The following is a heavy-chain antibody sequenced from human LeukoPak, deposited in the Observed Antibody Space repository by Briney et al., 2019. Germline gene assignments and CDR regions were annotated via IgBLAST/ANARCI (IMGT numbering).Heavy chain of an antibody. CDR2: IYYSGST. CDR1: GGSVSSYY. D-gene: IGHD3-3*01. Sequence: SETLSLTCTVSGGSVSSYYWSWIRQPPGKGLEWSGYIYYSGSTNYNPSLKRRVTISVDTSKNQFSLRLSSVTAADTAVYYCARGREIGYDFWSGYSNWFDPWGQGTLVTVSS. CDR3: ARGREIGYDFWSGYSNWFDP. J-gene: IGHJ5*02. V-gene: IGHV4-59*02.